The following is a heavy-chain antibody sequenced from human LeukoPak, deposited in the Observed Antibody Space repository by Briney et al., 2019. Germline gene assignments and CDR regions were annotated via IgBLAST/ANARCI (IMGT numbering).Heavy chain of an antibody. J-gene: IGHJ4*02. V-gene: IGHV3-23*01. Sequence: GGSLRLSCAASGFTFSSYAMSWVRQAPGKGLEWVSAISGSGGSTYYADSVKGRFTISRDNSKNTLYLQMNSLRAEDTVVYYCAKDWDSSGWYFFDYWAREPWSPSPQ. CDR1: GFTFSSYA. CDR3: AKDWDSSGWYFFDY. CDR2: ISGSGGST. D-gene: IGHD6-19*01.